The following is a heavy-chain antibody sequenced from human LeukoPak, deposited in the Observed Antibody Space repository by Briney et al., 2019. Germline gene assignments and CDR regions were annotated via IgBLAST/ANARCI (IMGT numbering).Heavy chain of an antibody. CDR1: GFSVGTNY. D-gene: IGHD4-23*01. CDR3: VGGHDLEFEF. V-gene: IGHV3-53*01. Sequence: GGSLRLSCAASGFSVGTNYMTWVRQAPGKGLEWVSMIYAGGNTYYRDSVKGRFTISRDSSKDTVFLHMSGLRDDDTAVYYCVGGHDLEFEFWGQGTLVIVSS. J-gene: IGHJ5*01. CDR2: IYAGGNT.